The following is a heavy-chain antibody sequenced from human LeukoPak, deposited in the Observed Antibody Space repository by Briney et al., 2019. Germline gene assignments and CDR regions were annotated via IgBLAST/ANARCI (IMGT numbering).Heavy chain of an antibody. D-gene: IGHD4-23*01. J-gene: IGHJ4*02. V-gene: IGHV3-48*02. Sequence: SGGSLRLSCAASGFTFGSYTMNWVRQAPGKGLEWVSYSSTSSSAIYYADSVKGRFIISRDNARNSLYLQMNSLRDEDTAVYYCARDNSGGNSGMDYWGQGTLVAVSS. CDR3: ARDNSGGNSGMDY. CDR1: GFTFGSYT. CDR2: SSTSSSAI.